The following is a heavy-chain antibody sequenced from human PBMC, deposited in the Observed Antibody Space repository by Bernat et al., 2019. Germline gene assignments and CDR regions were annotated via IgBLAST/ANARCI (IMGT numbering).Heavy chain of an antibody. V-gene: IGHV1-2*04. CDR2: INPNSGGT. CDR1: GYTFTGYY. CDR3: ARVPIGYYDKTAYPYFCDS. J-gene: IGHJ4*02. D-gene: IGHD3-22*01. Sequence: QVQLVQSGAEVKKPGASVKVSCKASGYTFTGYYMHWVRQAPGQGLEWMGWINPNSGGTNYAQKFQGWVTMTRDTSISTAYMELSRLRSDDTAVYYCARVPIGYYDKTAYPYFCDSWGQGTLVTVSS.